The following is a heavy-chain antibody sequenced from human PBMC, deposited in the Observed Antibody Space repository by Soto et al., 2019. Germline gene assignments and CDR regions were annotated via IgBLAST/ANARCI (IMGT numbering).Heavy chain of an antibody. CDR1: GFTFTSYG. CDR2: ISAYNGNT. J-gene: IGHJ6*02. Sequence: AAGKVSCKASGFTFTSYGISSVRQAPGQGLEWMGWISAYNGNTNYAQKLQGRVTMTTDTSTSTAYMELRSLRSDDTAVYYCARLSDYPYDYYYGMDVWGQGTTVTVSS. D-gene: IGHD4-17*01. V-gene: IGHV1-18*01. CDR3: ARLSDYPYDYYYGMDV.